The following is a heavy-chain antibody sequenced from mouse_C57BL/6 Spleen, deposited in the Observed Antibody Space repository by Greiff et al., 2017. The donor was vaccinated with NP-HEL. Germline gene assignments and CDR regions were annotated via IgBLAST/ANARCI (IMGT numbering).Heavy chain of an antibody. CDR3: ARFPGYYYAMDY. CDR2: INPGSGGT. J-gene: IGHJ4*01. Sequence: QVQLQQSGAELVRPGTSVKVSCKASGYAFTNYLIEWVKQRPGQGLEWIGVINPGSGGTNYNEQFKGKATLTADKSSSTAYMQLSSLTSEDSAVYFCARFPGYYYAMDYWGQGTSVTVSS. CDR1: GYAFTNYL. V-gene: IGHV1-54*01.